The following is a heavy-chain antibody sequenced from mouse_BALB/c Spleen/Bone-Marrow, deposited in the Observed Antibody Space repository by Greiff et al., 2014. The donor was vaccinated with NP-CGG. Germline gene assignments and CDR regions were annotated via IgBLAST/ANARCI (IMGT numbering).Heavy chain of an antibody. CDR3: TRPSFYYGSSYWYFDV. CDR2: IGPANGDT. V-gene: IGHV14-3*02. CDR1: GFNIKDTY. D-gene: IGHD1-1*01. J-gene: IGHJ1*01. Sequence: EVKLEESGSELVKPGASVKLSCAASGFNIKDTYMHWVKQRPEQGLEWIGRIGPANGDTKYDPKFQGKATITADTSSNTAYLQLSSLTSEDTAVYYCTRPSFYYGSSYWYFDVWGAGTTVTVSS.